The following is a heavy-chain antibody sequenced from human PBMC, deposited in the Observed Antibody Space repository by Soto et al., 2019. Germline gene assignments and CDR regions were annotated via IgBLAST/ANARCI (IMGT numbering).Heavy chain of an antibody. Sequence: PSETLSLTCTVSGGSISSSSYYWGWIRQPPGKGLEWIGSIYYSGSTYYNPSLKSRVTISVDTSKNQFSLKLSSVTAADTAVYYCARHISLYYDILTGNWFAPWGQGTLVPGSS. D-gene: IGHD3-9*01. V-gene: IGHV4-39*01. CDR1: GGSISSSSYY. J-gene: IGHJ5*02. CDR3: ARHISLYYDILTGNWFAP. CDR2: IYYSGST.